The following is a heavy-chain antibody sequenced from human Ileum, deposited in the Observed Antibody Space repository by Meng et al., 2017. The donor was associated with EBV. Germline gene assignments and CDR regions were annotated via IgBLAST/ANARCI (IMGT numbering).Heavy chain of an antibody. V-gene: IGHV4-4*02. CDR3: AKNGEKYFEY. CDR1: GGSISVINW. Sequence: QVGLQESGPGLVNPSGTLSLTCAVSGGSISVINWWSWVRQSPEKGLEWIGEMSDSGITHYNPSLKSRVTISADKSNNQFSLKLTSVTSADTAVYFCAKNGEKYFEYWGQGTLVTVSS. J-gene: IGHJ4*02. CDR2: MSDSGIT.